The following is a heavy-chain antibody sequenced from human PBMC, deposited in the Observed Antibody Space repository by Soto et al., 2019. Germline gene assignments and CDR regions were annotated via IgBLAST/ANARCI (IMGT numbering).Heavy chain of an antibody. V-gene: IGHV3-30*18. CDR3: AKLTLPMNQRYCSGGSCYDDAFDI. CDR2: ISYDGSNK. J-gene: IGHJ3*02. D-gene: IGHD2-15*01. Sequence: GGSLRLSCAASGFTFSSYGMHWVRQAPGKGLEWVAVISYDGSNKYYADSVKGRFTISRDNSKKTLYLQMNSLRAEDTAVYYCAKLTLPMNQRYCSGGSCYDDAFDIWGQGTMVTVSS. CDR1: GFTFSSYG.